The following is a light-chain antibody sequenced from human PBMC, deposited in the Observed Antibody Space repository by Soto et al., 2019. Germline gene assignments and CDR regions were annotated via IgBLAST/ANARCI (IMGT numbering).Light chain of an antibody. CDR3: CSYAGSGTFYV. V-gene: IGLV1-44*01. CDR1: SSNIGSNT. Sequence: QSVLTQPPSASGTPGQRVTISCSGSSSNIGSNTVSWFQQLPGRAPKLLLYNNNHRPSGVPDRFSGSKSGNTASLTITGLQAEDEADYYCCSYAGSGTFYVFGTGTKVTVL. CDR2: NNN. J-gene: IGLJ1*01.